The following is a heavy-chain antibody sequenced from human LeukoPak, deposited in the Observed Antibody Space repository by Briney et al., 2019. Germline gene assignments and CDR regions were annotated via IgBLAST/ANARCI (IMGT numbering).Heavy chain of an antibody. CDR2: ISYDGSNK. Sequence: PGGSPRLSCAASGFTFSSYSMHWVRQAPGKGLEWVAVISYDGSNKYYADSVKGQVTISRDNSKSTLSLQMDSLRAGDTAVYYCARQGDTGSWYFDYWGQGTLVTVSS. J-gene: IGHJ4*02. CDR3: ARQGDTGSWYFDY. CDR1: GFTFSSYS. D-gene: IGHD2-21*02. V-gene: IGHV3-30*03.